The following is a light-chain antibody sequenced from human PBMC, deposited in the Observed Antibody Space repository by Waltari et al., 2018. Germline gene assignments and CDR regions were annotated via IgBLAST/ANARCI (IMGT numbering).Light chain of an antibody. V-gene: IGKV1-5*03. Sequence: DIQMTQSPSTLSASVGDRVIITCRASQSIDTWLALYQQKPGKAPKLLIYKASTLESGVPSRFSGSGSGTEFTLTINSLQPDDFATYYCQQYNNYSPPYTFGQGTKLEVK. CDR1: QSIDTW. J-gene: IGKJ2*01. CDR2: KAS. CDR3: QQYNNYSPPYT.